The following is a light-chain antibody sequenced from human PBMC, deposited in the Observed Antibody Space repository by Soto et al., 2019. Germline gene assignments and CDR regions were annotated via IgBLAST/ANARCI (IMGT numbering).Light chain of an antibody. CDR3: QQRRNWPLT. CDR2: DTS. CDR1: QSIGNS. J-gene: IGKJ4*01. Sequence: EIVLTQSPDTLSLSPGERATLSCRASQSIGNSVAWYQQKPGQAPRLLIYDTSKRATGIPARFSGSGSGTDVTLTISSLEPEDFAVYSCQQRRNWPLTFGGGTNVEIK. V-gene: IGKV3-11*01.